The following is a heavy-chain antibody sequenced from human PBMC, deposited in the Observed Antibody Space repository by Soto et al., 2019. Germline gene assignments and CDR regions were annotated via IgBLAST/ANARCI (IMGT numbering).Heavy chain of an antibody. V-gene: IGHV3-30*18. D-gene: IGHD6-13*01. Sequence: LRLSCAASGFTFSTYGMHWVRQAPGKGLEWVAAMSYDGTKQYYVDSVKGRFTISRDNSRNTLFLQLNSLRDEDTAVYYCAKEYGSTWIDHWGQGAPVTVSS. CDR2: MSYDGTKQ. J-gene: IGHJ4*02. CDR3: AKEYGSTWIDH. CDR1: GFTFSTYG.